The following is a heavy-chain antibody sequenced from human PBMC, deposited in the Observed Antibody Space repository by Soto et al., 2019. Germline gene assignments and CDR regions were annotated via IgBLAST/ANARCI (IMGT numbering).Heavy chain of an antibody. CDR2: INADNGNT. V-gene: IGHV1-3*01. CDR1: GYTFTSYG. CDR3: ARVATIGGLDY. D-gene: IGHD5-12*01. Sequence: ASVKVSCKASGYTFTSYGISWVRQAPGQRLEWMGWINADNGNTNYSQKFQGRVTITRDTSASTAYMELSSLRSEDTAAYYCARVATIGGLDYWGQGTLVTVSS. J-gene: IGHJ4*02.